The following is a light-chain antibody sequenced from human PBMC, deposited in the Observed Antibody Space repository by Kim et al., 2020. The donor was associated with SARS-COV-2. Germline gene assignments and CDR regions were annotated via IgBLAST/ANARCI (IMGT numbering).Light chain of an antibody. CDR3: QQYYTSPYT. J-gene: IGKJ2*01. CDR1: QSLLYAANNKDY. Sequence: DIVMTQSPNSLAVALGERATIDCKSTQSLLYAANNKDYLAWYQQRPGQPPKLLIYWPSTRESGIPDRFSGSGSGTDFTLTISNLQAEDVAVYYCQQYYTSPYTFGQGTKLEI. CDR2: WPS. V-gene: IGKV4-1*01.